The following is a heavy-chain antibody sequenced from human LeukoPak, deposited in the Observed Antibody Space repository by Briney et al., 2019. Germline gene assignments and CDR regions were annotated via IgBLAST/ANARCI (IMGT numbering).Heavy chain of an antibody. CDR2: ISYSGNT. J-gene: IGHJ4*02. CDR3: AREAPSGSYGH. V-gene: IGHV4-31*03. Sequence: SETLSLTCTVSGASISSGGCYWSWIRQLPGKGLEWIGYISYSGNTYYNPSLKSRLIMSLDASENQFSLWLSSVTAADTAVYYCAREAPSGSYGHWGQGTLVTVSS. CDR1: GASISSGGCY. D-gene: IGHD3-10*01.